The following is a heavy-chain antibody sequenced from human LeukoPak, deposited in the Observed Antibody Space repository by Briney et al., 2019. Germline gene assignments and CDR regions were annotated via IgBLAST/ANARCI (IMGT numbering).Heavy chain of an antibody. CDR1: GYSFTSYW. Sequence: GESLQISCKGSGYSFTSYWIGWVRQMPGKGLEWMGIIYPGDSDTRYSPSFQGQVTISADKSISTAYLQWSSLKASDTAMYYCARQILDSSSWYTFAFDIWGQGTMVTVSS. CDR3: ARQILDSSSWYTFAFDI. V-gene: IGHV5-51*01. J-gene: IGHJ3*02. D-gene: IGHD6-13*01. CDR2: IYPGDSDT.